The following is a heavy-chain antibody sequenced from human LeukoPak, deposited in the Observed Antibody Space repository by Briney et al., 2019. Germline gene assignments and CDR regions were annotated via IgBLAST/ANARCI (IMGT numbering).Heavy chain of an antibody. Sequence: PVASVKVSCKASGYTFTGYYMHWVRQAPGQGLEWMGWINPNSGGTNYAQKFQGRVTMTRDTSISTAYMELSRLRSDDTAVYYCAIGISPLRFLEWLSFGAFDIWGQGTMVTVSS. J-gene: IGHJ3*02. CDR3: AIGISPLRFLEWLSFGAFDI. V-gene: IGHV1-2*02. D-gene: IGHD3-3*01. CDR1: GYTFTGYY. CDR2: INPNSGGT.